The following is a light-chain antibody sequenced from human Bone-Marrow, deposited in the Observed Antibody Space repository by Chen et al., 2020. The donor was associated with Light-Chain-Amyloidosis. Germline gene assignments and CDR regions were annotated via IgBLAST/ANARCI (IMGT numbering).Light chain of an antibody. J-gene: IGKJ3*01. V-gene: IGKV1-27*01. CDR3: QMHNSAGFT. CDR1: QGISKY. Sequence: DIQMTQSPSSLSASVGDRVTITCRPSQGISKYLSWYQQKPGKVPKLLIYAASALQSGVPSRFSGSVSGTDFTLTLSSLQPEDVATYYCQMHNSAGFTVGPGTKVDIK. CDR2: AAS.